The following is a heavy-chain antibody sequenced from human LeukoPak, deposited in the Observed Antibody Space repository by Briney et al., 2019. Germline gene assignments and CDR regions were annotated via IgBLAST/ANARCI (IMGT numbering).Heavy chain of an antibody. V-gene: IGHV4-34*01. J-gene: IGHJ2*01. CDR3: ARGVAVWYFDL. D-gene: IGHD6-19*01. Sequence: PSETLSLTCAVYGGSFSGYYWSWIRQPPGKGLEWIGEINHSGSTNYNPSLKSRVTISVDTSKNQFSLKLSSVTAADTAVYYCARGVAVWYFDLWGRGTLVTVPS. CDR1: GGSFSGYY. CDR2: INHSGST.